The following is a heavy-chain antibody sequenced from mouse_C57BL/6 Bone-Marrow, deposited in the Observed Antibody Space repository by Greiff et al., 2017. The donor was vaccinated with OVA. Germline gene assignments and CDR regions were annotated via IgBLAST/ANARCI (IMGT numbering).Heavy chain of an antibody. CDR1: GFTFSDYG. D-gene: IGHD2-1*01. Sequence: EVKLMDSGGGLVKPGGSLKLSCAASGFTFSDYGMHWVRQAPEKGLEWVAYISSGSSTIYYADTVKGRFTISRDNAKNTLFLQMTSLRSEDTAMYYCASNYGFAYWGQGTLVTVSA. CDR2: ISSGSSTI. CDR3: ASNYGFAY. V-gene: IGHV5-17*01. J-gene: IGHJ3*01.